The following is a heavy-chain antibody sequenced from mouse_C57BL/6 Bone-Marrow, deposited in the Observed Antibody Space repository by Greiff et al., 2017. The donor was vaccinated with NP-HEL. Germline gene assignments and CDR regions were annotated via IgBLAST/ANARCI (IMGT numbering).Heavy chain of an antibody. CDR2: SRNKANDYTT. CDR1: GFTFSDFY. Sequence: EVKVVESGGGLVQSGRSLRLSCATSGFTFSDFYMEWVRQAPGKGLEWIAASRNKANDYTTEYSASVKGRFIVSRDTSQSILYLQMNALRAEDTAIYYCARDAPPTTGSSLYWYFDVWGTGTTVTVSS. J-gene: IGHJ1*03. V-gene: IGHV7-1*01. D-gene: IGHD1-1*01. CDR3: ARDAPPTTGSSLYWYFDV.